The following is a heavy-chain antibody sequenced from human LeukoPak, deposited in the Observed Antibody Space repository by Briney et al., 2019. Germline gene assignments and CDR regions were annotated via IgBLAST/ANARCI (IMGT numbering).Heavy chain of an antibody. V-gene: IGHV1-18*01. CDR1: GYTFTSYG. CDR3: VGVAR. Sequence: ASVKVSCKASGYTFTSYGISWVRQAPGQGLEWMGWISAYNGNTNYAQKFQGRVTMTRDTSISTAYMELSTLSSEDTAVYYCVGVARWGQGTLVTVSS. J-gene: IGHJ5*02. CDR2: ISAYNGNT.